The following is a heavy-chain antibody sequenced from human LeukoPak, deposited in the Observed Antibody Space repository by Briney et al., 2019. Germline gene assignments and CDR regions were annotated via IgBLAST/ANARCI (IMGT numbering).Heavy chain of an antibody. D-gene: IGHD3-10*01. CDR2: INPNSGGT. Sequence: ASVKVSCKSSGYTFTGYYMHWVRQAPGQGLEGMGWINPNSGGTNYAQKFQGRVTMTRDTSISTAYMELSRLRSHNTAVYYCARGSGSYYAYYYYYMDVWGKGTTVTVSS. V-gene: IGHV1-2*02. J-gene: IGHJ6*03. CDR1: GYTFTGYY. CDR3: ARGSGSYYAYYYYYMDV.